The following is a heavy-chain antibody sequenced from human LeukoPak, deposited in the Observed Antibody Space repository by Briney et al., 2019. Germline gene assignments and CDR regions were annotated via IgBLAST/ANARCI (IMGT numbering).Heavy chain of an antibody. Sequence: ASVKVSCKASGFTFISSAMQWVRQARGQRREWIGWIVVGSGNTNYAQKFQGRVTITRDMSTSTAYMELSSLRSEDTAVYYCAADYYYDSSGYFLTRFDPWGQGTLVTVSS. CDR1: GFTFISSA. J-gene: IGHJ5*02. CDR3: AADYYYDSSGYFLTRFDP. D-gene: IGHD3-22*01. CDR2: IVVGSGNT. V-gene: IGHV1-58*02.